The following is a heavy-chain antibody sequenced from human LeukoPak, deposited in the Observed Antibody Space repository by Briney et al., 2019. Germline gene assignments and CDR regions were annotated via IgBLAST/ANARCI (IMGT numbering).Heavy chain of an antibody. Sequence: PSGTLSLTCTVSSGSISSSYWSWIRQPPGKGLEWIGYIYSSGSTNYNPSLKSRVTISIDTSKNQFSLKLSSVTAADTAVYYCAREGTTVTHFDYWGQGTLVTVSS. J-gene: IGHJ4*02. CDR1: SGSISSSY. D-gene: IGHD4-11*01. CDR3: AREGTTVTHFDY. V-gene: IGHV4-59*01. CDR2: IYSSGST.